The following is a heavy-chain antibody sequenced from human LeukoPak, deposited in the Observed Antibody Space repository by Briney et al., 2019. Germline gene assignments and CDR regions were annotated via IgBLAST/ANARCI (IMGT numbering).Heavy chain of an antibody. Sequence: ASVKVSCKASGYTFTTYAMYWVRQAPGQGLEWVGWINTNTGNPTYAQGFTGRFVFSLDTSVSTAYLQISSLKAEDTAVYYCARDQGAAGYYYYHGMDVWGQGTTVTVSS. CDR2: INTNTGNP. CDR1: GYTFTTYA. CDR3: ARDQGAAGYYYYHGMDV. J-gene: IGHJ6*02. D-gene: IGHD6-13*01. V-gene: IGHV7-4-1*02.